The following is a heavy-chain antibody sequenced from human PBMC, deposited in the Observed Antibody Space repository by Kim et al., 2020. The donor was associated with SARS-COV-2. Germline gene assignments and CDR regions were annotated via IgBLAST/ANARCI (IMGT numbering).Heavy chain of an antibody. D-gene: IGHD3-16*02. J-gene: IGHJ3*02. Sequence: SETLSLTCTVSGGSISSSSYYWGWIRQPPGKGLEWIGSIYYSGSTYYNPSLKSRVTISVDTSKNQFSLKLSSVTAADTAVYYCARDRYYDYVWGSYRYPDAFDIWGQGTMVTVSS. CDR2: IYYSGST. CDR1: GGSISSSSYY. CDR3: ARDRYYDYVWGSYRYPDAFDI. V-gene: IGHV4-39*07.